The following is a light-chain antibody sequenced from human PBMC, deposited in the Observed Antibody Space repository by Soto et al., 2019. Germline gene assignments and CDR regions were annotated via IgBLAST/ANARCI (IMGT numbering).Light chain of an antibody. CDR3: SSYAGSSNV. Sequence: QAVVTQPPSASGSPGQSVAISCTGTSSDVGGYNYVSWYQQHPGKAPKLMIYEVNKRPSGVPDRCSGSKSGNTASLTVSGLQAEDEAEYYCSSYAGSSNVFGTGTKLTVL. V-gene: IGLV2-8*01. CDR2: EVN. CDR1: SSDVGGYNY. J-gene: IGLJ1*01.